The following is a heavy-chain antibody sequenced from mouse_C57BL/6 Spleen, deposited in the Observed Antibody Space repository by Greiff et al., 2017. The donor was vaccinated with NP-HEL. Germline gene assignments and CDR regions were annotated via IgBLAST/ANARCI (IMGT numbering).Heavy chain of an antibody. Sequence: QVQLKESGAELARPGASVKLSCKASGYTFTSYGISWVKQRTGQGLEWIGEIYPRSGNTYYNEKFKGKATLTADKSSSTAYMELRSLTSEDSAVYFCARYYAGGFAYWGQGTLVTVSA. D-gene: IGHD1-1*02. CDR2: IYPRSGNT. CDR1: GYTFTSYG. CDR3: ARYYAGGFAY. V-gene: IGHV1-81*01. J-gene: IGHJ3*01.